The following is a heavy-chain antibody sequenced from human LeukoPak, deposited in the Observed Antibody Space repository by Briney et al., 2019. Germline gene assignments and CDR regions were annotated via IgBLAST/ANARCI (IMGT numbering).Heavy chain of an antibody. V-gene: IGHV4-30-4*01. D-gene: IGHD5-24*01. Sequence: SETLSLTCTVSGGSISSGDYYWSWIRQPPGKGLEWIGYIYYSGSTNYNPSLKSRVTISVDTSKNQFSLKLSSVTAADTAVYYCARRGGWLQSHFDYWGQGTLVTVSS. CDR1: GGSISSGDYY. CDR2: IYYSGST. CDR3: ARRGGWLQSHFDY. J-gene: IGHJ4*02.